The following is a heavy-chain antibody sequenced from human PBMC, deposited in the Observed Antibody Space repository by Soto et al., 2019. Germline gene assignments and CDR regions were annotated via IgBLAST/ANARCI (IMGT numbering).Heavy chain of an antibody. CDR1: GFTFSSCT. CDR3: WGCSGGACHKKYGMDV. CDR2: ISPISGHI. Sequence: EVHLVESGGGLVKPGGSLRLSCAVSGFTFSSCTMNWVRQAPGKGLEWVSSISPISGHIYYADSVKGRFTISRDNAKNSLFLQMNSLRGEDTAVYYCWGCSGGACHKKYGMDVWGQGTTVTVSS. V-gene: IGHV3-21*06. J-gene: IGHJ6*02. D-gene: IGHD2-15*01.